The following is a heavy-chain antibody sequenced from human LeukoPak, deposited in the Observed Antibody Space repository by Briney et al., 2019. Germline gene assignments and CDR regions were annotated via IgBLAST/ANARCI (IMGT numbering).Heavy chain of an antibody. D-gene: IGHD4-17*01. CDR1: GGTPNSHT. J-gene: IGHJ4*02. Sequence: SVNLSCKPSGGTPNSHTINWVRQAPGQGLEWMGGFIPVLTTPNYAQKFQGRLTITADESTSTAYIERNSLREAHPAVYYCARIGGNDYGDCPLGFFDQWGQGPLVSVSS. CDR2: FIPVLTTP. V-gene: IGHV1-69*13. CDR3: ARIGGNDYGDCPLGFFDQ.